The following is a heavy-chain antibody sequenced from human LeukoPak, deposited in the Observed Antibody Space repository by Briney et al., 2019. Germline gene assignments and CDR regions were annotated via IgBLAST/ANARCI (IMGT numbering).Heavy chain of an antibody. CDR1: GFTFSSYW. V-gene: IGHV3-74*01. D-gene: IGHD6-19*01. CDR2: INSDGSST. J-gene: IGHJ3*02. Sequence: GGSLRLSCAASGFTFSSYWMHWVRQAPGKGLVWVSRINSDGSSTIYADSVEGRFTISRANAKPTLYLQMNSLRAEDTAVYYCASVGIAVAPSDAFDIWGQGTMVTVSS. CDR3: ASVGIAVAPSDAFDI.